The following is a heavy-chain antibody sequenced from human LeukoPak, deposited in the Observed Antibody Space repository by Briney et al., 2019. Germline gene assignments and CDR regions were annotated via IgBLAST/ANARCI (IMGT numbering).Heavy chain of an antibody. CDR2: IDYDSSHI. D-gene: IGHD1-26*01. J-gene: IGHJ4*02. CDR1: GFTFSTSA. CDR3: TRDPLRYLRVGHYDY. V-gene: IGHV3-21*01. Sequence: GGSLRLSCAASGFTFSTSAMNWVRQVPAKGLEWVSSIDYDSSHIYYAASVRGRFTISRDNARDSVYLQMDSLRVEDTAVYYCTRDPLRYLRVGHYDYWGQGTLVAVSS.